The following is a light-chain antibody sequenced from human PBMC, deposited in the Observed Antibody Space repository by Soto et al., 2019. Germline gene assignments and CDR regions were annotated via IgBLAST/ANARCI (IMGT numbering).Light chain of an antibody. V-gene: IGKV1-17*01. CDR3: QQLNSYPLT. CDR1: QGIGNA. J-gene: IGKJ5*01. CDR2: AAS. Sequence: IQMTQSPSSLSASVGDRVTISCRASQGIGNALGWYQQKPGKAPKLLIYAASTLQSGVPSRFGGSGSGTDFTLTISSLQPEDFATYYCQQLNSYPLTFGQGTRLEIK.